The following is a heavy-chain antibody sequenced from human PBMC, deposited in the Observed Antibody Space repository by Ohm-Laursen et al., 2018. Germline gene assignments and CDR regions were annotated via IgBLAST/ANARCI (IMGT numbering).Heavy chain of an antibody. D-gene: IGHD6-6*01. Sequence: SLRLSCAASGFTFSSYGMHWVRQAPGKGLEWVAVISYDGSNKYYADSVKGRFTISRDNSKNTLYLQMNSLRAEDTAVYYCAKDRSTRGAARPNYYFDYWGQGTLVTVSS. CDR3: AKDRSTRGAARPNYYFDY. CDR1: GFTFSSYG. CDR2: ISYDGSNK. V-gene: IGHV3-30*18. J-gene: IGHJ4*02.